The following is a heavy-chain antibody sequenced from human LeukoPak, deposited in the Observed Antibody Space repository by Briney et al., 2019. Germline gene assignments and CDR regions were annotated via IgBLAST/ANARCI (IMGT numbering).Heavy chain of an antibody. CDR3: ARGSTTGDAFDI. Sequence: ASVKVSCKASGYTFTSYNINWVRQAPGQGLEWMGWISAYNGNTNYAQKLQGRVTMTTDTSTSTAYMELRSLRSDDTAVYYCARGSTTGDAFDIWGQGTMVTVSS. CDR2: ISAYNGNT. CDR1: GYTFTSYN. J-gene: IGHJ3*02. D-gene: IGHD5/OR15-5a*01. V-gene: IGHV1-18*01.